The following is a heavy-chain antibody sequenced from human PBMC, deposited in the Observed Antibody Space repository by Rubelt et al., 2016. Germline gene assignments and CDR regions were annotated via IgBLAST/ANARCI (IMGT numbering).Heavy chain of an antibody. D-gene: IGHD1-26*01. J-gene: IGHJ4*02. Sequence: QLVQSGPEVKKPGTSVKVSCKASGGTFSSYPISWVRQAPGQGLQWLGRISPIFGTAHCARKFQGRVTITAYESTSTDYMERSSLRSEDTAVYYCARGSGSYTFDYWGQGTLVTVSS. V-gene: IGHV1-69*18. CDR2: ISPIFGTA. CDR1: GGTFSSYP. CDR3: ARGSGSYTFDY.